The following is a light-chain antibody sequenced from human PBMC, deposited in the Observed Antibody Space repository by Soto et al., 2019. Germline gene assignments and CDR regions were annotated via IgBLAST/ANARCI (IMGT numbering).Light chain of an antibody. J-gene: IGLJ3*02. CDR3: IAYAGTNTLGV. CDR1: SSDIGGYNF. CDR2: EVN. Sequence: QSALTQPPSASGSPGQSVTISCTGTSSDIGGYNFVSWYQQHPGKAPKLIIYEVNKRTSGVPDRFSGSQSGNTASLTVSGLHADAEGDYCCIAYAGTNTLGVFGGGTKLTVL. V-gene: IGLV2-8*01.